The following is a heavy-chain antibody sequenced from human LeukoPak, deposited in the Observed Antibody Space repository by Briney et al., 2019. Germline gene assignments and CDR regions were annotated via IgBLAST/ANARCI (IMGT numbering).Heavy chain of an antibody. V-gene: IGHV3-30*03. CDR1: GFTSSIYG. J-gene: IGHJ4*02. CDR2: ISYDGSNK. CDR3: ARGDTAMVRLIYYFDY. Sequence: GGSLRLSCAASGFTSSIYGMSWVRQAPGKGLEWVAVISYDGSNKYYADSVKGRFTISRDNSKNTLYLQMNSLRAEDTAVYYCARGDTAMVRLIYYFDYWGQGTLVTVSS. D-gene: IGHD5-18*01.